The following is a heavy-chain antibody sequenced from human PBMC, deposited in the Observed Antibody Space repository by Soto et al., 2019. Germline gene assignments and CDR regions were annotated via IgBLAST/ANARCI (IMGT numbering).Heavy chain of an antibody. J-gene: IGHJ3*02. D-gene: IGHD3-22*01. CDR1: GFSATANY. Sequence: LRLSCEVSGFSATANYMSWVRQAPGKGLEWVSVIYSGGSTYYIDSVKGRFSISRDISKNTLYLQMNSLRAEDTAVYYCANMDNSGYYDLEGAFDIWGQGTRVTVSS. CDR2: IYSGGST. V-gene: IGHV3-53*01. CDR3: ANMDNSGYYDLEGAFDI.